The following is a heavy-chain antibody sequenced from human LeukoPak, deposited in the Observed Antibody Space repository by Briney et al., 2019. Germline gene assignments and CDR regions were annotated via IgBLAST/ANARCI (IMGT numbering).Heavy chain of an antibody. CDR2: INEDGSEK. D-gene: IGHD4-11*01. J-gene: IGHJ4*02. V-gene: IGHV3-7*01. CDR1: GFLFSSYW. CDR3: ARSKIDY. Sequence: GGSLRLSCTTSGFLFSSYWMMWVRQAPGKGLEWVANINEDGSEKYYADSVEGRFTISRDNAKNSLDLQMDSLRADDTAIYYCARSKIDYWGQGTLVTVSS.